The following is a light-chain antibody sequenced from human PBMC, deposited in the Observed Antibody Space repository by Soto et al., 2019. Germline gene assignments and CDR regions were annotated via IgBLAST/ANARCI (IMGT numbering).Light chain of an antibody. J-gene: IGLJ1*01. Sequence: QSVLTQTASVSGSPGQSITISCTGTSSDVGGYNYVSWYQQHPGKAPKLMIYDVSNRPSGVSNRFSGSKSGNTASLTISGLQAEDEADYYCSSYTSSSTPLVFGTGTQLTVL. CDR2: DVS. CDR1: SSDVGGYNY. CDR3: SSYTSSSTPLV. V-gene: IGLV2-14*01.